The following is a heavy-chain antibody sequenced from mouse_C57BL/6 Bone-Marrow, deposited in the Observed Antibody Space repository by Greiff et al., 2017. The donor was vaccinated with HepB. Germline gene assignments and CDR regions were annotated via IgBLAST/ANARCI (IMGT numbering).Heavy chain of an antibody. V-gene: IGHV1-26*01. CDR1: GYTFTDYY. Sequence: VQLQQSGPELVKPGASVKISCKASGYTFTDYYMNWVKQSHGKSLEWIGDINPNNGGTSYNQKFKGKATLTVDKSSSTAYMELRSLTSEDSAVYFCAGYYGSSTAYWGQGTLVTVSA. J-gene: IGHJ3*01. CDR3: AGYYGSSTAY. D-gene: IGHD1-1*01. CDR2: INPNNGGT.